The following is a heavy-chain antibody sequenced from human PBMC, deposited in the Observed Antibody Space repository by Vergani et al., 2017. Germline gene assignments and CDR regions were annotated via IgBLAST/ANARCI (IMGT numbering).Heavy chain of an antibody. V-gene: IGHV3-23*01. CDR2: PSASDRRT. Sequence: EVQLLESGGDLVQPGGSLRLSCAASGFTFIMHAMSWVRQAPGKGLWWVSTPSASDRRTHYADSVKGRFTISSDISKNTLFLHMNSLRPEDTAVYYCAKVGRSEVAATFGAFDIWGQGTMVTVSS. J-gene: IGHJ3*02. CDR3: AKVGRSEVAATFGAFDI. D-gene: IGHD6-19*01. CDR1: GFTFIMHA.